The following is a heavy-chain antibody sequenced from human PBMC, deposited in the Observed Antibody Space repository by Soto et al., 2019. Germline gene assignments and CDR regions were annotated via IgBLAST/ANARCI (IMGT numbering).Heavy chain of an antibody. CDR2: ISAYNGNT. CDR3: ARDTYSTGWSASHAFDI. V-gene: IGHV1-18*01. J-gene: IGHJ3*02. Sequence: ASVKVSCKASGYTFTSYGISWVRQAPGQGLEWMGWISAYNGNTNYAQKLQGRVTMTTDTSTSTAYMELRSLRSDDTAVYYCARDTYSTGWSASHAFDILGQGTMVTVSS. CDR1: GYTFTSYG. D-gene: IGHD6-19*01.